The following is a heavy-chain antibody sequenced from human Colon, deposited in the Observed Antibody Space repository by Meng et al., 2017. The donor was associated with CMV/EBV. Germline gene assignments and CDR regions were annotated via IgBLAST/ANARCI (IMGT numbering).Heavy chain of an antibody. CDR1: GYPLTNSL. CDR2: VGGICASP. J-gene: IGHJ5*02. CDR3: ARGGGSTLFDP. D-gene: IGHD3-10*01. V-gene: IGHV1-18*01. Sequence: SGKTSGYPLTNSLIAWVRQCPGPRLEWRGSVGGICASPLYEKAIQVRVTLTADTSPFKAYMVYRSLGADDTAVYYCARGGGSTLFDPWGQGPLVTVSS.